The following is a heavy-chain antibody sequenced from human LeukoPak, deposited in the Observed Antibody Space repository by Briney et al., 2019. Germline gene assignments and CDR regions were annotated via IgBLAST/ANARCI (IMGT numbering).Heavy chain of an antibody. J-gene: IGHJ4*02. CDR1: RVSLTRIS. CDR2: LFTGGNT. D-gene: IGHD2-15*01. Sequence: SQTLSLPCTLSRVSLTRISWSLIWQPAGKGLEWIGRLFTGGNTNYNPSLKSRVTMSIDTSKNQFSLKLNSVTAADTAVYYCARAVCSGGDCYHFDHWGQGTLVTVSS. V-gene: IGHV4-4*07. CDR3: ARAVCSGGDCYHFDH.